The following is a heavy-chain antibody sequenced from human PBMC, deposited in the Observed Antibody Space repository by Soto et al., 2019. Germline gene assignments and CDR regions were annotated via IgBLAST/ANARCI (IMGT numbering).Heavy chain of an antibody. CDR1: GGSISSSNW. D-gene: IGHD6-19*01. CDR2: IYHSGST. J-gene: IGHJ5*02. V-gene: IGHV4-4*02. CDR3: ARDGTDQAVAGLNWFDP. Sequence: SETLSLTCAVSGGSISSSNWWSWVRQPPGKGLEWIGEIYHSGSTNYNPSLKSRVTISVDKSKNQFSLKLSSVTAADTAVYYCARDGTDQAVAGLNWFDPWGQGPLVTVSS.